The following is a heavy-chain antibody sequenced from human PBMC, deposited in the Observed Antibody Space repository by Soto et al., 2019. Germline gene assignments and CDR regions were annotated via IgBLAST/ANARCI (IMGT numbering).Heavy chain of an antibody. CDR2: ISGSGGST. J-gene: IGHJ4*02. CDR1: GFTFSSYA. Sequence: GGSLRLSCAASGFTFSSYAMSWVRQAPGKGLEWVSAISGSGGSTYYADSVKGRFTISRDNSKNTLYLQMNSLRAEDTAVYYCAKDRYYYDSSGYFLDYFDYWGQGTLVTVSS. D-gene: IGHD3-22*01. CDR3: AKDRYYYDSSGYFLDYFDY. V-gene: IGHV3-23*01.